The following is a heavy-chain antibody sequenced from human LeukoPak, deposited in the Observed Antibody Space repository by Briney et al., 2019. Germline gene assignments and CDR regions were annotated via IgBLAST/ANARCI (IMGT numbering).Heavy chain of an antibody. CDR1: GFAFSDHW. V-gene: IGHV3-7*01. D-gene: IGHD6-6*01. Sequence: GSLRLSCAASGFAFSDHWMIWVRQAPGKGLEWVANINYDESKKYYVDSVEGRFTISRDNAKNSLYLQMNSLRAEDTAVYYCAISTYSSSPSWGQGTLVTVSS. CDR2: INYDESKK. J-gene: IGHJ5*02. CDR3: AISTYSSSPS.